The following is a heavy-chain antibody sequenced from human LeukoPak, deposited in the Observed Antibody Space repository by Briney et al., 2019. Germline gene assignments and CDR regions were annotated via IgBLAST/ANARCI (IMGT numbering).Heavy chain of an antibody. D-gene: IGHD5-18*01. Sequence: PSETLSLICTVSGGSISSRYWRWIRQPPGKGLEYIGYIYYSGSPNYNPSLKTRVTISVDTSKTQFSLKLVSVTAADTPVYYCARARIELWFGRQYYFDDWGQGTLVTDCS. V-gene: IGHV4-59*11. CDR3: ARARIELWFGRQYYFDD. J-gene: IGHJ4*02. CDR1: GGSISSRY. CDR2: IYYSGSP.